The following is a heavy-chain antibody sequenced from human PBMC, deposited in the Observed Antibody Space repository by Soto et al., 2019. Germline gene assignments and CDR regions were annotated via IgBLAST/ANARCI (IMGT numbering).Heavy chain of an antibody. CDR2: INPNSGGT. D-gene: IGHD4-4*01. J-gene: IGHJ6*02. CDR1: GYTFTGYD. Sequence: ASVNVSCKASGYTFTGYDIHWGRQAPGQGLEWMGWINPNSGGTNYAQKFQGRVTMTRDTSISTAYMELSRLRSDDTAVYYCARLLKPDYSNYRYYGMDVWGQGTTVTFSS. CDR3: ARLLKPDYSNYRYYGMDV. V-gene: IGHV1-2*02.